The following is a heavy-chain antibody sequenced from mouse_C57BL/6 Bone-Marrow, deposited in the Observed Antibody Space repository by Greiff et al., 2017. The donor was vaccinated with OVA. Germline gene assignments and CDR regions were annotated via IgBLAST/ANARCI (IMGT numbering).Heavy chain of an antibody. CDR1: GYSITSGYY. Sequence: EVKLMESGPGLVKPSQSLSLTCSVTGYSITSGYYWNWIRQFPGNKLEWMGYISYDGSNNYNPSLQNRIPLTRDTSQNPFFLKLHAVTTEDTATYYCARGGVNYGWYFDVWGTGTTVTVSS. V-gene: IGHV3-6*01. CDR2: ISYDGSN. CDR3: ARGGVNYGWYFDV. D-gene: IGHD1-1*01. J-gene: IGHJ1*03.